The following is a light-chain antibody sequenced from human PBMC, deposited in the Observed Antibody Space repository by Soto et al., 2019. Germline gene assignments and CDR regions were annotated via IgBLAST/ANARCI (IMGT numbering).Light chain of an antibody. V-gene: IGLV2-8*01. J-gene: IGLJ3*02. CDR3: SSFASSNTWV. Sequence: QSALTQPPSASGSPGQSVTISCTGTSSDVGAYNYVSWYQQHAGKPPKLVIYEVTKRPSGVPDRFSGSKSANTASLTVSGLQAEDEADYYCSSFASSNTWVFGGGTKVTVL. CDR1: SSDVGAYNY. CDR2: EVT.